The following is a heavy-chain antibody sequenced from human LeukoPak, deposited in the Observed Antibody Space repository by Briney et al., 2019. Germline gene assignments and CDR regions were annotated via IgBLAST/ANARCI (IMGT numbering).Heavy chain of an antibody. CDR1: GFTFSSYA. CDR3: ARVGGRTRYQQYYYYGMDV. D-gene: IGHD2-2*01. J-gene: IGHJ6*02. V-gene: IGHV3-30-3*01. CDR2: ISYDRSNK. Sequence: GRSLRLSCAASGFTFSSYAMHWVRQAPGKGLEWVAVISYDRSNKYYADSVKGRFTISRDNSKNTLYLQMNSLRAEDTAVYYCARVGGRTRYQQYYYYGMDVWGQGTTVTVSS.